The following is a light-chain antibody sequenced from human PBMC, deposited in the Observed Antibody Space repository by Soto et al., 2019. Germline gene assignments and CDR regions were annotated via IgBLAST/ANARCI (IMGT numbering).Light chain of an antibody. Sequence: QMTQSPSSLFASVGDRVTITCRASQSISSHLNWYQQKVGQTPRLLIYAASILQSEVPPSFSGSGSGTEFTRTISGLQREDFATYYCQQSHSAPLTLGGGTKIQI. CDR3: QQSHSAPLT. V-gene: IGKV1-39*01. CDR1: QSISSH. J-gene: IGKJ4*01. CDR2: AAS.